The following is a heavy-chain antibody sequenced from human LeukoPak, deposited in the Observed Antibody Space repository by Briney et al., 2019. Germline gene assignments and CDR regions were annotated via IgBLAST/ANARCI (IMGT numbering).Heavy chain of an antibody. Sequence: QPGGSLRLSCAASGFTFSSYGMHWVRQAPGKGLEWVAFIRYDGSNKYYADSVKGRFTISRDNSKNTLYLQMNSLRAEDTAVYYCATQEQWLGYWGQGTLVTVSS. CDR2: IRYDGSNK. CDR1: GFTFSSYG. J-gene: IGHJ4*02. CDR3: ATQEQWLGY. D-gene: IGHD6-19*01. V-gene: IGHV3-30*02.